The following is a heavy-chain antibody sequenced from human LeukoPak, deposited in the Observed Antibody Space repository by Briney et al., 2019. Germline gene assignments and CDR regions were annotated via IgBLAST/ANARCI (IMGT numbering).Heavy chain of an antibody. CDR3: AKKVGLVSAPLYYFDV. V-gene: IGHV3-23*01. CDR1: GFTFNSYA. Sequence: GGSLRLSXAASGFTFNSYAMSWVRQAPGKGVEWVSAISGPGGSWDYADSVKGRFTISRDNSKNTLFLQMNSLRAEDTAIYYCAKKVGLVSAPLYYFDVWGQGTLVTVSS. J-gene: IGHJ4*02. D-gene: IGHD5/OR15-5a*01. CDR2: ISGPGGSW.